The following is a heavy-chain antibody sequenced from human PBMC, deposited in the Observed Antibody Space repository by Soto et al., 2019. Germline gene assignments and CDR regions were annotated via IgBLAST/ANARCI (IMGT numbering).Heavy chain of an antibody. CDR3: AREPSSTSHARRGMDV. V-gene: IGHV3-33*01. CDR1: GFTFSSYG. CDR2: IWYDGSNK. J-gene: IGHJ6*02. Sequence: ESGGGVVQPGRSLRLSCAASGFTFSSYGMHWVRQAPGTGLEWVAVIWYDGSNKYYADSVKGRFTISRDNSKNTLYLQMNSLRAEDTAVYYCAREPSSTSHARRGMDVWGQGTTVTVSS. D-gene: IGHD2-2*01.